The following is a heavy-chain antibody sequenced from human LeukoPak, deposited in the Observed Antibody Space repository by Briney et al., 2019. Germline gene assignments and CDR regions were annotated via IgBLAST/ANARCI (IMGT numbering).Heavy chain of an antibody. CDR3: ARVPTRAVWGSYRGPWSYFDY. J-gene: IGHJ4*02. CDR1: GGSISSSNW. V-gene: IGHV4-4*02. CDR2: IYHSGST. D-gene: IGHD3-16*01. Sequence: SETLSLTCAVSGGSISSSNWWSWVRQPPGKGLEWIGEIYHSGSTNYNPSLKSRVTISVDTSKNQFSLKLSSVTAADTAVYYCARVPTRAVWGSYRGPWSYFDYWGQGTLVTVSS.